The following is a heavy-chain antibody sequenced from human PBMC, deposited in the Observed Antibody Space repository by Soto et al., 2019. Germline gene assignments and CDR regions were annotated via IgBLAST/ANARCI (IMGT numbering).Heavy chain of an antibody. CDR1: GFTFSGYA. CDR3: AKHVAYLDSYYFDY. CDR2: ISASGSDI. Sequence: GESLKISCSASGFTFSGYAMSWVRQAPGKGLEWVSGISASGSDIYTADAVKGRFTISRDNSKSTLFLQMTSLRVDDTAIYYCAKHVAYLDSYYFDYWGQGALVTVSS. V-gene: IGHV3-23*01. D-gene: IGHD6-6*01. J-gene: IGHJ4*02.